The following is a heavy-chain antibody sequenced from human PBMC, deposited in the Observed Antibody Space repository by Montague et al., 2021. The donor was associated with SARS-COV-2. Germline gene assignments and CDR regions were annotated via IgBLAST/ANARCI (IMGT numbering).Heavy chain of an antibody. V-gene: IGHV4-59*01. Sequence: SETLSLTCTVSGGSISSYHWSWIRQPPGKGLEWIGYIYNNGNTNYSPSLKSRLTISVDTSKNQFSLKLNSVTAADTAVYYCARDRGILYYGSGNYSLDVWGQGTMVTVSS. CDR3: ARDRGILYYGSGNYSLDV. CDR1: GGSISSYH. J-gene: IGHJ6*02. D-gene: IGHD3-10*01. CDR2: IYNNGNT.